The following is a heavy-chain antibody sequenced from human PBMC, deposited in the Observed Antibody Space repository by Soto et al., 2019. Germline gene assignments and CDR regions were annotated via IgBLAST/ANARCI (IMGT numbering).Heavy chain of an antibody. J-gene: IGHJ6*02. Sequence: QVQLQQWGAGLLKPSETLSLTCAVYGGSFSGYYWSWLRQPPGKGLEWLGDINHSGSTNYNPSLKSRVTISVDTAKNQFSLKLSAVTAADTAVYYCARGLRGSYLQVARYYYYGMDVWGQGTTVTVSS. V-gene: IGHV4-34*01. CDR3: ARGLRGSYLQVARYYYYGMDV. D-gene: IGHD1-26*01. CDR1: GGSFSGYY. CDR2: INHSGST.